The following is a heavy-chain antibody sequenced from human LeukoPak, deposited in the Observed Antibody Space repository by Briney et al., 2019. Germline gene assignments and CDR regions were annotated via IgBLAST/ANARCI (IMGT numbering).Heavy chain of an antibody. D-gene: IGHD3-22*01. J-gene: IGHJ4*02. CDR2: IIPILGIA. V-gene: IGHV1-69*04. Sequence: ASVKVACKASGGTFSSYTISWVRQAPGQGLEWMGRIIPILGIANNAQKFQGRVTVTADKSTSTAYMELSSLRSEDTAVYYCARDYYDSSGYLNWGQGTLVTVSS. CDR1: GGTFSSYT. CDR3: ARDYYDSSGYLN.